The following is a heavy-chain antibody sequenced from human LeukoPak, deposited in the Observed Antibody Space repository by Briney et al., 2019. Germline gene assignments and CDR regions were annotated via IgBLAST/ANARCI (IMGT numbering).Heavy chain of an antibody. V-gene: IGHV4-34*01. CDR3: ARSRGRGDYDY. D-gene: IGHD3-10*01. J-gene: IGHJ4*02. CDR1: GGSFSGYY. Sequence: SETLSLTCAVSGGSFSGYYWTWIRQPPGKGLEWIGEINHSGSANYNPSLKSRVTISLDTSKNQFSLKLGSVTAADTAVYYCARSRGRGDYDYWGPGTLVTVSS. CDR2: INHSGSA.